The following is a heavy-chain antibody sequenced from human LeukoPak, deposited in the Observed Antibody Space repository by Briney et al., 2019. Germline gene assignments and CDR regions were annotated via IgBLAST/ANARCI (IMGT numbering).Heavy chain of an antibody. J-gene: IGHJ4*02. V-gene: IGHV1-69*13. CDR1: GGTFSSYA. Sequence: ASVKVSCKASGGTFSSYAISWVRQAPGQGLEWMGGIVPIFGTANYAQKFQGRVTITADESTSTAYMELSSLRSEDTAVYYCATSSGPDYYDSSGYSYWGQGTLVTVSS. CDR3: ATSSGPDYYDSSGYSY. D-gene: IGHD3-22*01. CDR2: IVPIFGTA.